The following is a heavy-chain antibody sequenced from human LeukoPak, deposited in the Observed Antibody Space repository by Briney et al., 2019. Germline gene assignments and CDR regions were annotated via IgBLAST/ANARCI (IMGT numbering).Heavy chain of an antibody. D-gene: IGHD5-18*01. J-gene: IGHJ4*02. CDR3: ARIGYNLGYRHFDT. CDR1: GASLNSHY. V-gene: IGHV4-59*11. Sequence: SETLSLTCTVSGASLNSHYYTWTRQPPGKGLEWIGFMYFSGNTNYNPSLKSRVSISVDQSKNQFSLKVVSVSVADTALYYCARIGYNLGYRHFDTWGQGTLVTVSS. CDR2: MYFSGNT.